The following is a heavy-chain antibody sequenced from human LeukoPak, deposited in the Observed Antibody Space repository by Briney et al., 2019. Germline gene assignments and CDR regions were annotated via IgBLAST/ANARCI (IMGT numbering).Heavy chain of an antibody. J-gene: IGHJ4*02. CDR1: GFTFSRYW. CDR2: IKQDGSEK. CDR3: ATTGHSSGWYPDDN. V-gene: IGHV3-7*01. D-gene: IGHD6-19*01. Sequence: GGSLRLSCAASGFTFSRYWMSWVRQAPGKGLEWVANIKQDGSEKYYVDSVKGRFTISRDNAKNSLCLQMNSLRAEDTAVYYCATTGHSSGWYPDDNWGQGTLVTVSS.